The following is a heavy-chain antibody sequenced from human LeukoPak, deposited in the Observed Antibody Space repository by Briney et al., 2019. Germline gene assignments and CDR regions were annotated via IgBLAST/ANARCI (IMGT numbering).Heavy chain of an antibody. CDR2: INWNGGST. CDR3: ASQYYYDSSGYYREHDY. V-gene: IGHV3-20*04. Sequence: PGGSLRLSCAASGFNFDDYGMNWVRQAPGKGLEWVSGINWNGGSTGYADSVKGRFTISRDNAKNTLYLQMNSLRAEDTAVYYCASQYYYDSSGYYREHDYWGQGTLVTVSS. D-gene: IGHD3-22*01. CDR1: GFNFDDYG. J-gene: IGHJ4*02.